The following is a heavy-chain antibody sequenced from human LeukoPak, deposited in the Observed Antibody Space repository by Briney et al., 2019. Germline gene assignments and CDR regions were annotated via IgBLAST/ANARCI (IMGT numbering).Heavy chain of an antibody. J-gene: IGHJ5*02. V-gene: IGHV1-18*01. D-gene: IGHD2-2*01. CDR1: GSTFTNYG. CDR2: ISPYNGHT. Sequence: ASVKVSCMASGSTFTNYGITWVRQAPGQGLEWMGWISPYNGHTNYAQKFQGRVTMTTDTSTSTVNMDLRSLRSDDTAVYYCARVPCTSAYCSNWFDPWGQGTLVTVSS. CDR3: ARVPCTSAYCSNWFDP.